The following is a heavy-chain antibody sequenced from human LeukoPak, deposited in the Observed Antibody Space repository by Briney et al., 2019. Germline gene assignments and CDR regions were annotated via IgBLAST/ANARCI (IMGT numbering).Heavy chain of an antibody. Sequence: GASVKVSCKASGYTFTSYGISWVRQAPGQGLEWMGGIIPIFGTANYAQKFQGRVTITADKSTSTAYMELSSLRSEDTAVYYCARDPYYYGSGSYSADYWGQGTLVTVSS. CDR3: ARDPYYYGSGSYSADY. D-gene: IGHD3-10*01. CDR2: IIPIFGTA. J-gene: IGHJ4*02. CDR1: GYTFTSYG. V-gene: IGHV1-69*06.